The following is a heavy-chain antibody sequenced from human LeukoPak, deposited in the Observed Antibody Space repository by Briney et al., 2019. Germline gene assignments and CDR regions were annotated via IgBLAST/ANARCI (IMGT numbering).Heavy chain of an antibody. D-gene: IGHD2-2*01. CDR1: EFTFSNYW. CDR3: ATYSSSNGREFQY. V-gene: IGHV3-74*01. J-gene: IGHJ1*01. Sequence: GGSLRLSCTTSEFTFSNYWMHWVRQVPGKGLVWVSRIDTDGTTTDYADSVKGRFTISRDNAKNSLYLQMNSLRAEDTAVYYCATYSSSNGREFQYWGQGTLVTVSS. CDR2: IDTDGTTT.